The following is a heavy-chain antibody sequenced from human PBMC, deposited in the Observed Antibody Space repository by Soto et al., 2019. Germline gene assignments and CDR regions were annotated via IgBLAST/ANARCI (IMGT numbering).Heavy chain of an antibody. CDR1: GFTFSSYG. D-gene: IGHD2-21*02. V-gene: IGHV3-33*01. J-gene: IGHJ4*02. CDR2: IWYDGSNK. Sequence: QVQLVESGGGVVQPGRSLRLSCAASGFTFSSYGMHWVRQAPGKGLEWVAVIWYDGSNKYYADSVKGRFPISRDNSKNTLYLQMNSLRAEDTAVYYCARDDGYCGGDCYSTPDYWGQGTLVTVSS. CDR3: ARDDGYCGGDCYSTPDY.